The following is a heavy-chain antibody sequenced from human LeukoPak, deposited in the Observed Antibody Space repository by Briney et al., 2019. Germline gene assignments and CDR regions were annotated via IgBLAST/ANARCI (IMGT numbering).Heavy chain of an antibody. J-gene: IGHJ3*02. CDR2: INHSGST. D-gene: IGHD4-17*01. V-gene: IGHV4-34*01. CDR1: GGSFSGYY. Sequence: SETLSLTCAVYGGSFSGYYWSWIRQPPGKGLEWIGEINHSGSTNYNPSLKSRVTISVGTSKNQFSLKLSSVTAADTAVYYCARGTTVTTFPGDAFDIWGQGTMVTVSS. CDR3: ARGTTVTTFPGDAFDI.